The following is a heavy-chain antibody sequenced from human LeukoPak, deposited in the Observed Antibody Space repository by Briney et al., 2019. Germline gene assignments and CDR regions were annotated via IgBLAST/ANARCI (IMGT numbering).Heavy chain of an antibody. V-gene: IGHV4-59*08. Sequence: SETLSLTCTVSGASISNYYWSWIRQSPGKGLEWIGYMLYSGSTNQNPSLRSRVTISVDTSKNQVSLKLSSVTAADTAVYYCARSDIWGSYRFLDYWGQGA. J-gene: IGHJ4*02. CDR2: MLYSGST. CDR1: GASISNYY. D-gene: IGHD3-16*02. CDR3: ARSDIWGSYRFLDY.